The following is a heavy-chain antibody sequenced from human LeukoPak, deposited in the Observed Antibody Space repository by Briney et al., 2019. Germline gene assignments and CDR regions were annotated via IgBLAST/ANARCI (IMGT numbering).Heavy chain of an antibody. J-gene: IGHJ4*02. CDR1: GYSSTNYG. V-gene: IGHV1-18*01. D-gene: IGHD2-15*01. Sequence: GSVKVSCKASGYSSTNYGISWVRQAPGQGLEWMGWISGYNGNTNYAQKLQGRVTMTTDTSTSTAYMELRSLRSDDTAVYYCARVAPNRRYCSGGSCLNYFDYWGQGTLVTVSS. CDR3: ARVAPNRRYCSGGSCLNYFDY. CDR2: ISGYNGNT.